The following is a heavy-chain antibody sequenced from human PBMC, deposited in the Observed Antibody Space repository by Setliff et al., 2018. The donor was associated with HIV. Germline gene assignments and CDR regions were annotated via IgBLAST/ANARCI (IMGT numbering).Heavy chain of an antibody. CDR1: RGPFSGYF. J-gene: IGHJ4*02. CDR3: VRGGGEHYSLFSGYYTPWGDF. D-gene: IGHD3-3*01. V-gene: IGHV4-34*01. CDR2: INFSGTT. Sequence: SETLSLTCGVFRGPFSGYFWSWIRQSPGRGLEWIGEINFSGTTNYNPSLKSRVTISIDTSKEWFSLNLTSVTAADTATYYCVRGGGEHYSLFSGYYTPWGDFWGRGMLVTVSS.